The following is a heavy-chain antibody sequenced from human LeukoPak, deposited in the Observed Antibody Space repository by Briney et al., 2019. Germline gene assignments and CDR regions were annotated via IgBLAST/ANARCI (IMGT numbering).Heavy chain of an antibody. CDR3: AHRRWVAAVFDY. Sequence: TLSLTCTVSGDSISLYYWSWIRQPPGKALEWLALIYWNDDKRYSPSLKTRLTITKDTSKNQVVLTMTNMDPVDTATYYCAHRRWVAAVFDYWGQGTLVTVSS. CDR1: GDSISLYYWS. J-gene: IGHJ4*02. D-gene: IGHD6-13*01. CDR2: IYWNDDK. V-gene: IGHV2-5*01.